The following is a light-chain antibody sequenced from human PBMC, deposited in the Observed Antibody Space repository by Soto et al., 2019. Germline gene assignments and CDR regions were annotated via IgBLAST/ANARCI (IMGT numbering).Light chain of an antibody. J-gene: IGKJ5*01. Sequence: VRTHTPLCLSVTPGQRSSVCCRSNQSLLSSGGETYLFWYLQRPGQSPQLLIYEVSNRISAVPDRFSGSGSGTDFTLKISRVEAEDAGVYYCMQSTQLPLTFGQGTRLEIK. CDR1: QSLLSSGGETY. CDR2: EVS. V-gene: IGKV2D-29*02. CDR3: MQSTQLPLT.